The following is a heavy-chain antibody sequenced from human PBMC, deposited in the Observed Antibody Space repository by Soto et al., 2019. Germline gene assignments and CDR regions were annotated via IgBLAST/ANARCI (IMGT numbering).Heavy chain of an antibody. CDR2: INAGNGNT. J-gene: IGHJ4*02. CDR3: ARGEFLSYDDY. CDR1: GYTFTSYA. Sequence: QVQLVQSGAEVKKPGASVKVSCKASGYTFTSYAMHWVRQAPGQRLEWMGWINAGNGNTKYSQKFQGRVTITRDTSASTGYMELSSLRSEDTAVYYCARGEFLSYDDYWGQGTLVTVSS. V-gene: IGHV1-3*01. D-gene: IGHD3-16*01.